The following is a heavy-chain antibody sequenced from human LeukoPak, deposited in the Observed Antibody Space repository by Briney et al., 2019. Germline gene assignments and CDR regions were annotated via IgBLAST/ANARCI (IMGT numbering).Heavy chain of an antibody. D-gene: IGHD2-2*01. V-gene: IGHV1-69*04. J-gene: IGHJ2*01. CDR3: ARVSKVPADLDL. CDR1: GGTFSSYA. Sequence: SVQLSCKATGGTFSSYAMSWVRQAPGQGLEWMGRIIPILGIANYAQKFQGRVTITADKSTSTAYMELSSMRSEDTAVYYCARVSKVPADLDLWCRCTLVSVAS. CDR2: IIPILGIA.